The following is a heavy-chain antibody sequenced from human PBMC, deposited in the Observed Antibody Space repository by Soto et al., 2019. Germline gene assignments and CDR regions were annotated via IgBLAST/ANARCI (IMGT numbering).Heavy chain of an antibody. V-gene: IGHV4-59*01. Sequence: SETLSLTCTVSGGSISSYYWSWIRQPPGKGLEWIGYIYYSGSTNYNPSLKSRVTISVDTSKNQFSLKLSSVTAADTAVYYCARYSQAAYYYDSSGYYFFDYWGQGTLVTVSS. J-gene: IGHJ4*02. CDR1: GGSISSYY. D-gene: IGHD3-22*01. CDR3: ARYSQAAYYYDSSGYYFFDY. CDR2: IYYSGST.